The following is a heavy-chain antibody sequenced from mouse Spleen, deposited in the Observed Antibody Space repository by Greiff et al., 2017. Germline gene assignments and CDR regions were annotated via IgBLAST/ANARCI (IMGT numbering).Heavy chain of an antibody. V-gene: IGHV5-9-2*01. J-gene: IGHJ1*01. CDR2: ISGGGSYT. CDR3: ARHYYGSSYDWYFDV. Sequence: DVQLVESGGGLVKPGGSLKLSCAASGFTFSSYGMSWVRQTPEKRLEWVATISGGGSYTYYPDSVKGRFTISRDNAKNNLYLQMSSLRSEDTALYYCARHYYGSSYDWYFDVWGAGTTVTVSS. CDR1: GFTFSSYG. D-gene: IGHD1-1*01.